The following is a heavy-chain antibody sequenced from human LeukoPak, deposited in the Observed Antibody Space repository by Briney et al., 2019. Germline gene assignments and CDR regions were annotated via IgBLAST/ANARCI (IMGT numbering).Heavy chain of an antibody. V-gene: IGHV1-2*02. Sequence: ASVKVSCKASGDTFTGIYIHWVRQAPGQGLEWLGRINTLSGGTNYAQQFQGRVTMTRDTSISTAYMELSSLRSDATAMYYCARDSVDKGFDIWGQGTMVTVSS. J-gene: IGHJ3*02. CDR1: GDTFTGIY. CDR2: INTLSGGT. CDR3: ARDSVDKGFDI.